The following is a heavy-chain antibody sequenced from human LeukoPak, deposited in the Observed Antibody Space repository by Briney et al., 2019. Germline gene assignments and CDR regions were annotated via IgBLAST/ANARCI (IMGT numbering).Heavy chain of an antibody. CDR3: ARGDVLLTGYFRGFDS. CDR1: GYTFTSYG. D-gene: IGHD3-9*01. Sequence: GASVKVSCKASGYTFTSYGISWVRQAPGQGLEWMGWISAYNGNTNYAQKFQGRVTMTTDTSTYTAYMELRSLRSDDTAVYYCARGDVLLTGYFRGFDSWGQGTLVTVSS. J-gene: IGHJ4*02. CDR2: ISAYNGNT. V-gene: IGHV1-18*01.